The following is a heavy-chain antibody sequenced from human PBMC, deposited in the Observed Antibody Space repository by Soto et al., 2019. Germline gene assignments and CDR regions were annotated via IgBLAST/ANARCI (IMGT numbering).Heavy chain of an antibody. D-gene: IGHD2-21*02. CDR1: GNTFTNYY. CDR2: INPSGGHT. Sequence: QVQLMQSGAEVKKPGASVKVSCKASGNTFTNYYIHWVRQAPGQGLEWMGTINPSGGHTTYAQKFLGRVTMTRDTSTSTLYVELTSRRSEDTAVYYCARGGHVVVVTAAFDYWGQGTLVTVSS. CDR3: ARGGHVVVVTAAFDY. V-gene: IGHV1-46*01. J-gene: IGHJ4*02.